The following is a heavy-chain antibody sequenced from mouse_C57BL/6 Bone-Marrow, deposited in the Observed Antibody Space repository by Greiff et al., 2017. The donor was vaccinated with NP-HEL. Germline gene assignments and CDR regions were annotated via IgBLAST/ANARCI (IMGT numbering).Heavy chain of an antibody. CDR1: GFTFSSYA. V-gene: IGHV5-4*01. CDR3: ARDRFYYYGSTWFVY. J-gene: IGHJ3*01. D-gene: IGHD1-1*01. Sequence: EVQRVESGGGLVKPGGSLKLSCAASGFTFSSYAMSWVRQTPEKRLEWVATISDGGSYTYYPDNVKGRFTISRDNAKNNLYLQMSHLKSEDTAMYYCARDRFYYYGSTWFVYWGQGIRVTVSA. CDR2: ISDGGSYT.